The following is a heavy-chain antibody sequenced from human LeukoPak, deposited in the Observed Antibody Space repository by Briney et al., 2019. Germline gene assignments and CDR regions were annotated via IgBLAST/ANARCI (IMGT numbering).Heavy chain of an antibody. Sequence: GGSLSLSCAASGFMFSDYYVSWIRQAPGKGLEWVSYISSSSSYTNYADSVKGRFTISRDNAKNSLYLQMNSLRAEDTAVYYCAREYSSGWYLDYWGQGTLVTVSS. CDR1: GFMFSDYY. V-gene: IGHV3-11*05. CDR3: AREYSSGWYLDY. CDR2: ISSSSSYT. D-gene: IGHD6-19*01. J-gene: IGHJ4*02.